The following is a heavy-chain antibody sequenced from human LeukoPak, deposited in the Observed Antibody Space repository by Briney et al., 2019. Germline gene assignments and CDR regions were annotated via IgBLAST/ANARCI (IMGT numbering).Heavy chain of an antibody. V-gene: IGHV4-39*07. CDR2: IYYSGST. J-gene: IGHJ6*03. D-gene: IGHD6-19*01. CDR3: ARPPTYSSGWARGYYYMDV. Sequence: PSETLSLTCTVSGGSISSSSYYWGWIRQPPGKGLEWIGSIYYSGSTYYNPSLKSRVTISVDTSKNQFSLKLSSVTAADTAVYYCARPPTYSSGWARGYYYMDVWGKGTTVTISS. CDR1: GGSISSSSYY.